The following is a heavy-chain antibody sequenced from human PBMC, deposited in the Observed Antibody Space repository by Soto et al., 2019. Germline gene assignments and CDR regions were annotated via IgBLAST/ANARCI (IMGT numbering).Heavy chain of an antibody. D-gene: IGHD4-17*01. CDR1: SGSISSSNW. CDR3: ARCRGYGDYKDAFDI. CDR2: IYHSGST. J-gene: IGHJ3*02. V-gene: IGHV4-4*02. Sequence: QVQLQESGPGLVKPSGTLSLTCAVSSGSISSSNWWSWVRQPPGKGLEWIGEIYHSGSTNYNPSLKSRVTISVDKSKNQCSLKLSSVTAADTAVYYCARCRGYGDYKDAFDIWGQGTMVTVSS.